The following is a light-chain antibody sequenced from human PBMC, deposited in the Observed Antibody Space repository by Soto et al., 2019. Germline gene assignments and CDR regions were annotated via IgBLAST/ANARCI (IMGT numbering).Light chain of an antibody. J-gene: IGKJ5*01. V-gene: IGKV3-20*01. CDR2: GAS. CDR3: QHYDSSSIT. CDR1: QSVTSSN. Sequence: EIVLTQSPGTLSLSPGERATLSCRASQSVTSSNLAWYQQRPGQAPRLVIYGASIWATDMPDRFSGSGSGTDFSLTISRLEPEDFAVYYCQHYDSSSITFGQGTRLEIK.